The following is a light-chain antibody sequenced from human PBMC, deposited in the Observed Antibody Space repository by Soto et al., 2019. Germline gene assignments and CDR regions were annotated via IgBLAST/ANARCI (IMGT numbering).Light chain of an antibody. V-gene: IGKV3-15*01. J-gene: IGKJ5*01. CDR3: QQYDKWPYT. Sequence: EMVMTQSPATLSVSPGERATLSCRASQSVSSNVGWYQQKPGQAPRLLIYGASTRATGISARFSGSGSGTEFTLTIDSLQSEDGALYYCQQYDKWPYTFGQGTRLEIK. CDR1: QSVSSN. CDR2: GAS.